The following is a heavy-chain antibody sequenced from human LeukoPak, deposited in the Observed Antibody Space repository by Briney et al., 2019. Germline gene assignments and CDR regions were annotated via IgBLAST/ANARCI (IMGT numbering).Heavy chain of an antibody. V-gene: IGHV4-59*01. CDR1: GVSIGSYH. CDR3: VASYGGYVLDY. CDR2: VFNNGGT. Sequence: SETLSLTCSVSGVSIGSYHWNWIRQPSGKGLEWIGTVFNNGGTKHNPSLKSRVAISVDTSKDQFALKLSSVTAADTAVYYCVASYGGYVLDYWGQGALVIVSS. D-gene: IGHD5-12*01. J-gene: IGHJ4*02.